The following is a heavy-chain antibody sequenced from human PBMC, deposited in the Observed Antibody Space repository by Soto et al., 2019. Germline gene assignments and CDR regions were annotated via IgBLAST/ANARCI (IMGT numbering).Heavy chain of an antibody. J-gene: IGHJ6*02. CDR2: IYYSGST. D-gene: IGHD2-15*01. CDR1: GGSISSSSYY. V-gene: IGHV4-39*01. Sequence: SETLSLTCTVSGGSISSSSYYWGWIRQPPGKGLEWIGSIYYSGSTYYNPSLKSRVTISVDTSKNQFSLKLSSVTAADTAVYYCARQELGYCSGGSCYSSYYYGMDVWGQGTTVTVSS. CDR3: ARQELGYCSGGSCYSSYYYGMDV.